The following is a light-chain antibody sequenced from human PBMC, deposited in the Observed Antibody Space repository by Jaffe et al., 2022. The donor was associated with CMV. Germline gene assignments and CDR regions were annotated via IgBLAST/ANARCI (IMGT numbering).Light chain of an antibody. CDR2: RDA. CDR1: NVGLRD. CDR3: HVWDSNTAVL. Sequence: SYELTQPLSVSVALGQTARITCGGDNVGLRDVHWYQQKPGQAPVLLIYRDADRPSGIPERFSGSNSGNTATLTINRAQAGDEADYYCHVWDSNTAVLFGGGTKLTVL. V-gene: IGLV3-9*01. J-gene: IGLJ2*01.